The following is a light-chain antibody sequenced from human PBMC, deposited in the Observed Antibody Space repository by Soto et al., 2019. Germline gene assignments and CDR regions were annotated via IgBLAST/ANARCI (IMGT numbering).Light chain of an antibody. J-gene: IGKJ5*01. CDR1: QSVSSN. CDR3: QQYHKCPVP. CDR2: DAS. Sequence: EIVMTQSPATLSVSPGGRATLSCRASQSVSSNLAWYQQKPGQAPRLLIFDASARTTAIPARFSGSGFGTDFTRTIGSLQSEDFAVYYCQQYHKCPVPCGQGTRLDIK. V-gene: IGKV3-15*01.